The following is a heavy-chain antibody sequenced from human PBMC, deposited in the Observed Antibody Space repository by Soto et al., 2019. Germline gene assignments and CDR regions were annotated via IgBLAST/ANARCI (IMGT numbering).Heavy chain of an antibody. CDR3: ARHRIAVAGPLDY. Sequence: PSETLSLTCTVSGGAIRNSIYYWGWIRQPPGKGLEWIGTIYYDGSVAYSPSLKSRVTLSVDTSRNHFSVKINSVTAADTAVYFCARHRIAVAGPLDYWGQGTLVTRLL. J-gene: IGHJ4*02. CDR1: GGAIRNSIYY. V-gene: IGHV4-39*01. D-gene: IGHD6-19*01. CDR2: IYYDGSV.